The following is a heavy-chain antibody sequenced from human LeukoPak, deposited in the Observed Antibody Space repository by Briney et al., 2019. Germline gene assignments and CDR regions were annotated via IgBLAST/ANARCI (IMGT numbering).Heavy chain of an antibody. D-gene: IGHD1-26*01. V-gene: IGHV3-30*02. Sequence: GGSLRLSCAASGFTFSSYGMHWVRQAPGKGLEWVAFIRYDGSNKYYADSVKGRFTISRDNSKNTLYLQMNSLRAEDTAVYYCARVRNPLAMTVGAIQGIDYWGQGTLVTVSS. CDR1: GFTFSSYG. CDR3: ARVRNPLAMTVGAIQGIDY. J-gene: IGHJ4*02. CDR2: IRYDGSNK.